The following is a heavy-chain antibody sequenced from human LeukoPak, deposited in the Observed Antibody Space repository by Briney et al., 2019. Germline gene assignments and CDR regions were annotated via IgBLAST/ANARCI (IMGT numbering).Heavy chain of an antibody. Sequence: SETLSLTCTVSGGSISSYYWSWIRQPPGKGLEWIGYIYYSGSTNYNPSLKSRVTISVDTSKNQFSLKLSSVTAADTAVYYCASRALGYCSSTSCYAGDDAFDIWGQGTMVTVSS. V-gene: IGHV4-59*08. CDR2: IYYSGST. D-gene: IGHD2-2*01. J-gene: IGHJ3*02. CDR1: GGSISSYY. CDR3: ASRALGYCSSTSCYAGDDAFDI.